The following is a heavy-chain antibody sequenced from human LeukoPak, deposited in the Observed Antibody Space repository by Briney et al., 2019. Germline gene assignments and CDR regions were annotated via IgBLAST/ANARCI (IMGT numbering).Heavy chain of an antibody. CDR2: IYYSGST. D-gene: IGHD2-2*01. CDR3: ARTLGYCSSTSCQNWFDP. Sequence: SETLSLTCTVSGGSINSYYWSWIRQPPGKGLEWIGYIYYSGSTNYNPSLKSRVTISVDTSKNQFSLKLSSVTAADTAVYYCARTLGYCSSTSCQNWFDPWGQGTLVTVSS. V-gene: IGHV4-59*01. J-gene: IGHJ5*02. CDR1: GGSINSYY.